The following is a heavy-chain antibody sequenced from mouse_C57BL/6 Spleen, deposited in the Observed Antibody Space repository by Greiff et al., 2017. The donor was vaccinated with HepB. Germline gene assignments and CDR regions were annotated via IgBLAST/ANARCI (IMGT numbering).Heavy chain of an antibody. J-gene: IGHJ4*01. D-gene: IGHD4-1*01. CDR1: GYSITSGYY. Sequence: VQLKESGPGLVKPSQSLSLTCSVTGYSITSGYYWNWIRQFPGNKLEWMGYISYDGSNNYNPSLKNRISITRDTSKNQFFLKLNSVTTEDTATYYCARALTGRGAMDYWGQGTSVTVSS. CDR3: ARALTGRGAMDY. V-gene: IGHV3-6*01. CDR2: ISYDGSN.